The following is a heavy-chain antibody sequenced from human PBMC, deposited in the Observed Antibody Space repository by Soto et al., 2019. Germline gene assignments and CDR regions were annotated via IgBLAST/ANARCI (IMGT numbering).Heavy chain of an antibody. CDR1: GDSVSSNSAA. Sequence: SQTLSLPCAISGDSVSSNSAAWNWIRQSPSRGLEWLGRTYYRSKWYSDYAVSVKSRITINPDTSKNQFSLQMNSVTPEDTAVYYCARSISAAGNNWFDPWGQGTLVTVSS. V-gene: IGHV6-1*01. CDR3: ARSISAAGNNWFDP. CDR2: TYYRSKWYS. J-gene: IGHJ5*02. D-gene: IGHD6-25*01.